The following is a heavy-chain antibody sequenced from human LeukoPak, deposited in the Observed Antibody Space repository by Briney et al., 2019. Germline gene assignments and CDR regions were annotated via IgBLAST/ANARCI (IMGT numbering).Heavy chain of an antibody. CDR2: IRYDGSNK. CDR1: GFTFSSYG. Sequence: GGSLRLSCAASGFTFSSYGMHWVRQAPGKGLEWVAFIRYDGSNKYYADSVKGRFTISRDNSKNTLYLQMNSLRAEDTAVYYCAKDQTTVVTYMDVWGKGTTVTISS. J-gene: IGHJ6*03. V-gene: IGHV3-30*02. D-gene: IGHD4-23*01. CDR3: AKDQTTVVTYMDV.